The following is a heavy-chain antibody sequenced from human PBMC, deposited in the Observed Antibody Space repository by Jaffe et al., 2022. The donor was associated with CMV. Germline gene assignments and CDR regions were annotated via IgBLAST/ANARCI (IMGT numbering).Heavy chain of an antibody. CDR1: GGSISSSSYY. D-gene: IGHD3-10*01. V-gene: IGHV4-39*01. CDR3: ARQVTWFGDPSPYYYYGMDV. J-gene: IGHJ6*02. CDR2: IYYSGST. Sequence: QLQLQESGPGLVKPSETLSLTCTVSGGSISSSSYYWGWIRQPPGKGLEWIGSIYYSGSTYYNPSLKSRVTISVDTSKNQFSLKLSSVTAADTAVYYCARQVTWFGDPSPYYYYGMDVWGQGTTVTVSS.